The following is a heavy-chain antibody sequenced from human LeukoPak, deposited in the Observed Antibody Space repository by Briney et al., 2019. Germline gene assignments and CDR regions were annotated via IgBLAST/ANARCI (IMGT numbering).Heavy chain of an antibody. D-gene: IGHD5-24*01. J-gene: IGHJ4*02. V-gene: IGHV3-7*01. CDR3: VRDPGWLATGDH. CDR1: GFTFSTYW. Sequence: GGSLRLSCAASGFTFSTYWMSWVRQTPGKGPEWVANTNQHGSEKYYVDSVKGRFTISRDNAKNSLYLQMNSLRVEDTAVYYCVRDPGWLATGDHWGQGTLVTVSS. CDR2: TNQHGSEK.